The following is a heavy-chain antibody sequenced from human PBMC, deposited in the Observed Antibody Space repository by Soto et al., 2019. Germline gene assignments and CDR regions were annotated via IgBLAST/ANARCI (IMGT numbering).Heavy chain of an antibody. V-gene: IGHV1-18*01. D-gene: IGHD3-16*02. CDR2: ISGDNAKT. CDR1: GYTFFSSG. J-gene: IGHJ4*01. CDR3: ARASYYDFVWGNYRPSSYSDY. Sequence: ASVKVSCKTSGYTFFSSGTTWVRQAPGQGLEWMGWISGDNAKTMYAQKIQGRVTMTTDTSTSTAYMELRSLRSDDTAVYYCARASYYDFVWGNYRPSSYSDYWG.